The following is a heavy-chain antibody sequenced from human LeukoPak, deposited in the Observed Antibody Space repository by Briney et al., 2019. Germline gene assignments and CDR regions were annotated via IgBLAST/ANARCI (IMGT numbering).Heavy chain of an antibody. CDR3: ARGAFYYYDSSGYTYYFDY. CDR1: GYTFTGYY. Sequence: ASVKVSCKASGYTFTGYYMHWVRQAPGQGLEWMGWINPNSGGTNYAQKFQGRVTITRNTSISTAYMELSSLRSEDTAVYYCARGAFYYYDSSGYTYYFDYWGQGTLVTVSS. D-gene: IGHD3-22*01. J-gene: IGHJ4*02. V-gene: IGHV1-2*02. CDR2: INPNSGGT.